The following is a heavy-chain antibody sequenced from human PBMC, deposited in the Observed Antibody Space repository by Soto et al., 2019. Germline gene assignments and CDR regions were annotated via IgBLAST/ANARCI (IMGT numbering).Heavy chain of an antibody. J-gene: IGHJ4*02. CDR2: ILNDASGH. Sequence: QVQLVESGGGVVQPGTSLRLSCAASGFTFSRHGMHWVRQTPGKGLEWLAVILNDASGHWYADSVKGRFTISRDNFENTLYLQMNGLRLADTAMYYGGRDDDYPDNGLDYWGQGTLVTISS. CDR1: GFTFSRHG. V-gene: IGHV3-33*01. CDR3: GRDDDYPDNGLDY. D-gene: IGHD4-17*01.